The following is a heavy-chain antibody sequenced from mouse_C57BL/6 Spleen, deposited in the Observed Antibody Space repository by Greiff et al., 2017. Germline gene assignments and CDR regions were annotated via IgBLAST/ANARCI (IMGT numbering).Heavy chain of an antibody. CDR2: ISSGGSYT. D-gene: IGHD2-4*01. V-gene: IGHV5-6*01. CDR1: GFTFSSYG. CDR3: ARFYYDYDAPFDY. Sequence: EVMLVESGGDLVKPGGSLKLSCAASGFTFSSYGMSWVRQTPDKRLEWVATISSGGSYTYYPDSVKGRFTISRDNAKNTLYLQMSSLKSEDTAMYYCARFYYDYDAPFDYWGQGTTLTVSS. J-gene: IGHJ2*01.